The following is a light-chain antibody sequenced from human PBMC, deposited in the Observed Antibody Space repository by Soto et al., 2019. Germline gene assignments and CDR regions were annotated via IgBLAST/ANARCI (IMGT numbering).Light chain of an antibody. J-gene: IGLJ1*01. CDR3: TSFTSSHTYV. CDR2: EVS. CDR1: SSDVGGYNF. Sequence: QSVLTQPPSVSGSPGQSITISCTGTSSDVGGYNFVSWYQQHPDKAPRLMIYEVSNRPSGVSNRFSGSKSGNTASLTISGLQAKDEADYYCTSFTSSHTYVFGTGTKVTVL. V-gene: IGLV2-14*01.